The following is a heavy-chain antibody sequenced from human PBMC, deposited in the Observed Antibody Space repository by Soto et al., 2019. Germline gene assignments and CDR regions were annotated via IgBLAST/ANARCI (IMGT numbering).Heavy chain of an antibody. CDR1: GFSFSDYY. Sequence: QVQLVESGGGLVKPGGSLRLSFAASGFSFSDYYMSWIRQAPGKGLEWLSYISSGGRSIKYADSVKGRVTISRDTAKNSLYLQITSLRAEDTAVYYCARDVGPGSTDYWGQGTLVTVSS. V-gene: IGHV3-11*01. J-gene: IGHJ4*02. CDR3: ARDVGPGSTDY. CDR2: ISSGGRSI.